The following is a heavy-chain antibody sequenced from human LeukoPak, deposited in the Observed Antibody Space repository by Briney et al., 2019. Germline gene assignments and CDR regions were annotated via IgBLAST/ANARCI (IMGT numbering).Heavy chain of an antibody. CDR1: GGSISRYY. V-gene: IGHV4-59*01. Sequence: PSETLSLTCTVSGGSISRYYWSWIRQPPGKGLEWIGYIYYSGSTNYNPSLKSRVTISVDTSKNQFSLKLSSVTAADTAVYYCARDGGTRYYYYMDVWGKGTTVTVSS. CDR3: ARDGGTRYYYYMDV. J-gene: IGHJ6*03. D-gene: IGHD3-16*01. CDR2: IYYSGST.